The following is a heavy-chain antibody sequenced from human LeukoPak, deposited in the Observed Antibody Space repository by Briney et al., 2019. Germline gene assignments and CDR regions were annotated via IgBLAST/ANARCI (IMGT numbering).Heavy chain of an antibody. CDR3: AKSGYNRFDY. CDR2: VSSGSSTI. CDR1: GFTFSDYY. Sequence: GGSLRLSCAASGFTFSDYYMSWIRQAPGKALEWVSYVSSGSSTIYYADSVKGRFTISRDNSKNTLYLQMNSLRAEDTAVYYCAKSGYNRFDYWGQGTLVTVSS. V-gene: IGHV3-11*01. D-gene: IGHD5-24*01. J-gene: IGHJ4*02.